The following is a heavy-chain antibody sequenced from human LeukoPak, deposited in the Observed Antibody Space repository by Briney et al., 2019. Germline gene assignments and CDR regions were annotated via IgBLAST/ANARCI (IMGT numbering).Heavy chain of an antibody. D-gene: IGHD3-10*01. V-gene: IGHV3-7*01. CDR2: IKQDGSEK. Sequence: PGGSLRFSCAASGFTFSSYWMSWVRQAPGKGLEWVANIKQDGSEKYYVDSVKGRFTISRDNAKNSLYLQMNSLRAEDTAVYYCARVGTMVRGVIRGFDYWGQGTLVTVSS. CDR1: GFTFSSYW. CDR3: ARVGTMVRGVIRGFDY. J-gene: IGHJ4*02.